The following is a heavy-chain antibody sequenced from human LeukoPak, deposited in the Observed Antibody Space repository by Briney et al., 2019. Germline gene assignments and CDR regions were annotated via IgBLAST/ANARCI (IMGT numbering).Heavy chain of an antibody. D-gene: IGHD6-13*01. V-gene: IGHV3-7*03. CDR2: IKPDGSEE. J-gene: IGHJ4*01. Sequence: GGSLRLSCAASGFTFSTYWMTWARQAPGKGLEWVATIKPDGSEEYYVDSVKGRFTISRDNAKNSLYLQMNSLRTEDTAVYYCAKPSRSSSKEDWGQGTLVTVSS. CDR3: AKPSRSSSKED. CDR1: GFTFSTYW.